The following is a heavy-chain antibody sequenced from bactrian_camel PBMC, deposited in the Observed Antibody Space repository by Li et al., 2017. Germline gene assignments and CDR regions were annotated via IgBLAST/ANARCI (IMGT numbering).Heavy chain of an antibody. CDR2: IDTGDGST. CDR1: GHIYNVAC. Sequence: QVQLVESGGGSVQAGGSLRLSCAAFGHIYNVACMAWFRQATGKEREGVAAIDTGDGSTYYLDSVEGRFTISRDNAKNTLYLQMNSLKPEDTAVYFCVRDLLFGGSWWGQGTQVTVS. CDR3: VRDLLFGGSW. V-gene: IGHV3S54*01. D-gene: IGHD2*01. J-gene: IGHJ4*01.